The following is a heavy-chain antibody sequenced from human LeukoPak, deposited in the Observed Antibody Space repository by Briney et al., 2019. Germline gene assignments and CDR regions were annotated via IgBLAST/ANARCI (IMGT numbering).Heavy chain of an antibody. V-gene: IGHV3-48*01. J-gene: IGHJ6*02. CDR1: GFTFSTHS. CDR3: ARRYCSGPNCHESWFYGMDV. Sequence: SGGSLSLSCAASGFTFSTHSMNWVRQAPGKGLEWVSYISSSSSSIYYADSVKGRFTISRDNAKNSLYLQMNSLRAEDTAVYYCARRYCSGPNCHESWFYGMDVWGQGTTVTVS. CDR2: ISSSSSSI. D-gene: IGHD2-15*01.